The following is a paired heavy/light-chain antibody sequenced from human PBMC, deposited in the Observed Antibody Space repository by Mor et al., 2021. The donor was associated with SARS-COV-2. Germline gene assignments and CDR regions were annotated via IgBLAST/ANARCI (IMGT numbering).Light chain of an antibody. CDR2: WAS. CDR3: QQFHNSPIMYP. Sequence: DIVMTQSPDSLAVSLGERATINCKSSQSVLYSSNNKNYLAWYQQKPGQPPKLLIYWASTRESGVPDRFSGSGSGTDFTLTISSLQAEDVAIYYCQQFHNSPIMYPFGQGTKVEIK. CDR1: QSVLYSSNNKNY. V-gene: IGKV4-1*01. J-gene: IGKJ2*01.
Heavy chain of an antibody. CDR1: QHTFTDDF. CDR2: IEPKSGAT. D-gene: IGHD6-19*01. CDR3: ARGPVTGAFDY. J-gene: IGHJ4*02. V-gene: IGHV1-2*02. Sequence: QVQLVQSGAEVKKPGASVKVSCEVSQHTFTDDFIHWMRQAPGQGLEWMAFIEPKSGATYYAQKFQGRVTVTRDTSISTFYLELNNLRSDDTALYYCARGPVTGAFDYWGQGTLVAVSS.